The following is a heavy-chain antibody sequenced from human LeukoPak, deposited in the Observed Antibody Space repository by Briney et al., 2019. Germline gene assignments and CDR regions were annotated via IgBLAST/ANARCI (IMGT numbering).Heavy chain of an antibody. V-gene: IGHV3-20*04. CDR3: AREARWLQTRDAFDI. CDR1: GFTFDDYG. Sequence: GGSLRLSCAASGFTFDDYGMSWVRQAPGKGLEWVSGINWNGGSTGYADSVKGRFTISRDNAKNSLYLQMNSLGAEDTALYYCAREARWLQTRDAFDIWGQGTMVTVSS. J-gene: IGHJ3*02. CDR2: INWNGGST. D-gene: IGHD5-24*01.